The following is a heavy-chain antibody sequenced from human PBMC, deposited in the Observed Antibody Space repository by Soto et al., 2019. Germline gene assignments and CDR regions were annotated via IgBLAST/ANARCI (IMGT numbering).Heavy chain of an antibody. CDR3: ARQAGDYDSSGYYHP. CDR2: IYYSGST. J-gene: IGHJ5*02. Sequence: SETLSLTCTVSGGSISSYYWSWIRQPPGKGLEWIGYIYYSGSTNYNPSLKSRVTISVDTSKNQFSLKLSSVTAADTAVYYCARQAGDYDSSGYYHPWGQGTLVTVSS. V-gene: IGHV4-59*08. D-gene: IGHD3-22*01. CDR1: GGSISSYY.